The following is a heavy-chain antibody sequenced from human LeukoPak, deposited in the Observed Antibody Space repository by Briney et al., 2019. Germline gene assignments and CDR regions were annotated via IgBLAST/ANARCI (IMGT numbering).Heavy chain of an antibody. Sequence: SETLSLTCIVSGGSISSYYWNWIRQPAGKGLEWIGRVYSSGTTDCNPSLKSRVTISLDKSKNHFSLKLTSVTAADTAVYFCARGTPMVRGAALFFDYWGQGILVTVSS. CDR1: GGSISSYY. V-gene: IGHV4-4*07. CDR3: ARGTPMVRGAALFFDY. D-gene: IGHD3-10*01. J-gene: IGHJ4*02. CDR2: VYSSGTT.